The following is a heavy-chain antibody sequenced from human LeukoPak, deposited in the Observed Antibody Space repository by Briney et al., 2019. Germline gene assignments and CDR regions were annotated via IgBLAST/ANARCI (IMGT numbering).Heavy chain of an antibody. CDR1: GYTFTGYY. D-gene: IGHD3-22*01. V-gene: IGHV1-2*02. CDR2: INPNSGGT. CDR3: ARVYYYDSSGYYLELDY. J-gene: IGHJ4*02. Sequence: ASVKVSCKASGYTFTGYYMHWVRQAPGQGLEWMGWINPNSGGTNYAQKFQGRVTMTRDTSISTAYMELSRLRSDDTAVYYCARVYYYDSSGYYLELDYWGQGTLVTVSS.